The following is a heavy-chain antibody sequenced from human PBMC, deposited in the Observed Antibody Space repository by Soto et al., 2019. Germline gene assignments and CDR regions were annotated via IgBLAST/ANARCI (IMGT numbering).Heavy chain of an antibody. Sequence: GGSLRLSCAASGFTFSSFALSWVHQAPGKGLEWVSAISGSGDGTDYADSVKGRYTISRDNSKNTPYLQMNSLRAEDTAVYYCAGPGYSSQDYWGQGALVTVSS. CDR1: GFTFSSFA. V-gene: IGHV3-23*01. CDR3: AGPGYSSQDY. J-gene: IGHJ4*02. CDR2: ISGSGDGT. D-gene: IGHD5-18*01.